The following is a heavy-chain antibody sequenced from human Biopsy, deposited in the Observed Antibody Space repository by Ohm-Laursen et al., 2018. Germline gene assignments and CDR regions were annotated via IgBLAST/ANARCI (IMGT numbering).Heavy chain of an antibody. D-gene: IGHD2-8*01. CDR2: ISASGNHI. V-gene: IGHV3-21*01. J-gene: IGHJ4*02. CDR1: GFIFDDYA. CDR3: ARDGEAKYCKHGVCPSDF. Sequence: SLRLSCAASGFIFDDYAMHWARQAPGKGLEWVSSISASGNHIYYTDSVKGRFTVSRDNGKNSVYLQMNSLRVEDTAVYYCARDGEAKYCKHGVCPSDFWGQGTLVTVSS.